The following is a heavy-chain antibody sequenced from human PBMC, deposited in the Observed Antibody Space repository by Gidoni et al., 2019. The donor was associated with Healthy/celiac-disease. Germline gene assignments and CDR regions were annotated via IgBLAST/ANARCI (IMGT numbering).Heavy chain of an antibody. CDR3: TVDYYDSSGHDY. CDR1: VFTFRGSA. D-gene: IGHD3-22*01. Sequence: EVQLVESGGGLVQPGGSLKLSCAASVFTFRGSAMHWVRQASGKGLEWVGRIRSKANSYATAYAASVKGRFTISRDDSKNTAYLQMNSLKTEDTAVYYCTVDYYDSSGHDYWGQGTLVTVSS. V-gene: IGHV3-73*01. CDR2: IRSKANSYAT. J-gene: IGHJ4*02.